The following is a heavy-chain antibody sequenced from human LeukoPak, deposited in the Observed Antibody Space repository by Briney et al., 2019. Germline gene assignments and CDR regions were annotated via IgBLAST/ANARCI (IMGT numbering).Heavy chain of an antibody. CDR1: GGTFSSYA. Sequence: SVKVSCKASGGTFSSYAISWVRQAPGQGLEWMGGIIPIFGTANYAQKFQGRVTITADESTSTAYMELRSLRSDDTAVYYCARDNYYDSSGYSPFDYWGQGTLVTVSS. D-gene: IGHD3-22*01. CDR2: IIPIFGTA. J-gene: IGHJ4*02. V-gene: IGHV1-69*13. CDR3: ARDNYYDSSGYSPFDY.